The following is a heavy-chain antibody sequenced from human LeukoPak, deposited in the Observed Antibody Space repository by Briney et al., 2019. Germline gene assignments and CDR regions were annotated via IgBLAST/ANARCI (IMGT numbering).Heavy chain of an antibody. Sequence: GGPLRLSCAASGFTFSSYAMHWVRQAPGKGLEWVAVISYDGSNKYYADSVKGRFTISRDNSKNTLYLQMNSLRAEDTAVYYCARDGSYNPMTTVTVSLWDWGQGTLVTVSS. D-gene: IGHD4-17*01. V-gene: IGHV3-30*04. J-gene: IGHJ4*02. CDR3: ARDGSYNPMTTVTVSLWD. CDR2: ISYDGSNK. CDR1: GFTFSSYA.